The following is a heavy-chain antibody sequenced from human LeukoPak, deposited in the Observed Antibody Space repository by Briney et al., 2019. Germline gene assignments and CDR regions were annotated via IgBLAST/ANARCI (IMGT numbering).Heavy chain of an antibody. Sequence: VGSLRLSCAASGFTVSSNYMSWVRQAPGKGLEWVSVIYSGGSTYYADSVKGRFTISRDNSKNTLYLQMNSLRAEDTAVYYCARIVGATTSAFDIWGQGTMVTVSS. CDR1: GFTVSSNY. D-gene: IGHD1-26*01. V-gene: IGHV3-66*02. J-gene: IGHJ3*02. CDR3: ARIVGATTSAFDI. CDR2: IYSGGST.